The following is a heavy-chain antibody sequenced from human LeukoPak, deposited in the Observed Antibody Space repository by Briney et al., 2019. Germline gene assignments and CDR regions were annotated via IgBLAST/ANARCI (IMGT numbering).Heavy chain of an antibody. CDR1: GYTFTSYD. CDR2: INPNSGGT. V-gene: IGHV1-2*02. J-gene: IGHJ5*02. CDR3: AREELGYCSSASCRDWFDP. D-gene: IGHD2-2*01. Sequence: ASVKVSCKASGYTFTSYDINWVRQATGQGLEWMGWINPNSGGTDYAQKFQGRVTMTRDTSISTAYMELSRLKSDDTAVYYCAREELGYCSSASCRDWFDPWGQGTLVTVSS.